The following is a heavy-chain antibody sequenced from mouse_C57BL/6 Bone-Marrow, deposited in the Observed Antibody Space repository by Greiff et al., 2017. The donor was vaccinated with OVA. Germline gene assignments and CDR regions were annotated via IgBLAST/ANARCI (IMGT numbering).Heavy chain of an antibody. CDR3: ASWRHWYFDV. J-gene: IGHJ1*03. V-gene: IGHV1-74*01. Sequence: QVHVKQPGAELVKPGASVKVSCKASGYTFTSYWMHWVKQRPGQGLEWIGRIHPSDSDTNYNQKFKGKATLTVDKSSSTAYMQLSSLTSEDSAVSCCASWRHWYFDVWGTGTTVTV. CDR2: IHPSDSDT. CDR1: GYTFTSYW.